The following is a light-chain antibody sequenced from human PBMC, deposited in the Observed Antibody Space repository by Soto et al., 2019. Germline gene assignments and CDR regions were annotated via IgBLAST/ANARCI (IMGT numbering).Light chain of an antibody. CDR2: WAS. V-gene: IGKV4-1*01. CDR3: QQYYSTPQT. J-gene: IGKJ1*01. Sequence: DIVMTQSPDSLAVSLGERATINCKSTSSLLYSSNNKNYLAWYQQKPGQPPKLLIYWASTRESGVPDRFNGSGSGTDFTLTISSLQAEDVAVYYCQQYYSTPQTFGQGTKVEIK. CDR1: SSLLYSSNNKNY.